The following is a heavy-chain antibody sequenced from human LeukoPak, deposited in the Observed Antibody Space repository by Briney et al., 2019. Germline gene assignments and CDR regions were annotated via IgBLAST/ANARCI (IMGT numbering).Heavy chain of an antibody. CDR3: ARGDSMTYYYYMDV. V-gene: IGHV4-59*01. D-gene: IGHD2-21*01. Sequence: SETLSLTCTVSGGSIGIYYWSWIRQPPGKGLEWIGYIYYSGSTNCNPSLKRRVTISVDTSKNQFSLKLSSVTAADTAVYYCARGDSMTYYYYMDVWGKGTTVTVSS. J-gene: IGHJ6*03. CDR1: GGSIGIYY. CDR2: IYYSGST.